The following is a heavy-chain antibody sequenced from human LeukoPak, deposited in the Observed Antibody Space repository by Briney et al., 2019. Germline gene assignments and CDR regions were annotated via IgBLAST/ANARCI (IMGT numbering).Heavy chain of an antibody. J-gene: IGHJ6*03. V-gene: IGHV1-69*13. CDR3: ARDRPYCSSTSCYGWTRTGWYYYYMDV. D-gene: IGHD2-2*01. CDR1: GYTFTSYG. Sequence: SVKVSCKASGYTFTSYGISWVRQAPGQGLEWMGGIIPIFGTANYAQKFQGRVTITADESTSTAYMELSSLRSEDTAVYYCARDRPYCSSTSCYGWTRTGWYYYYMDVWGKGTTVTVSS. CDR2: IIPIFGTA.